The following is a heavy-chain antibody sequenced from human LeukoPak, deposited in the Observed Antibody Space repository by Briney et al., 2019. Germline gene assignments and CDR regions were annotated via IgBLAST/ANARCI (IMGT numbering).Heavy chain of an antibody. V-gene: IGHV3-21*04. Sequence: GGSLRLSCAASEFTFSSYTMNWVRQAPGKGLEWVSSISSSSYYIYYADSVKGRFTISRDNAKNSLFLQMNSLRAEDTAVYYCARSDYGDLKRDWGQGTLVTVSS. CDR2: ISSSSYYI. CDR1: EFTFSSYT. CDR3: ARSDYGDLKRD. J-gene: IGHJ4*02. D-gene: IGHD4-17*01.